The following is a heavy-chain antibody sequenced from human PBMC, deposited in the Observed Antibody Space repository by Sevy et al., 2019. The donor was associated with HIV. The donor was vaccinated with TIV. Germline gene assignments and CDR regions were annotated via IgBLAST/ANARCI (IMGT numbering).Heavy chain of an antibody. Sequence: SETLSLTCTVSGGSISSYYWSWIRQPPGKGLEWIGYIYYSGSTNYTPSLKSRVTISVDTSKNQFSLKLSSVTAADTAVYYCASFAVGSGSYRGYFDYWGLGTLVTVSS. J-gene: IGHJ4*02. D-gene: IGHD3-10*01. CDR3: ASFAVGSGSYRGYFDY. V-gene: IGHV4-59*13. CDR1: GGSISSYY. CDR2: IYYSGST.